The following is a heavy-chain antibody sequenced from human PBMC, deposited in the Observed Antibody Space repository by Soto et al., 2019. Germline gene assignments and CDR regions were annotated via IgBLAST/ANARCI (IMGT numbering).Heavy chain of an antibody. J-gene: IGHJ6*02. D-gene: IGHD3-10*01. V-gene: IGHV3-21*01. CDR1: GFTFSSYS. CDR3: ARVPSGSEIYYYYGMDV. Sequence: GGSLRLSCAASGFTFSSYSMNWVRQAPGKGLEWVSSISSSSSYIYYADSVKGRFTISRDNAKNSLYLQMNSLRAEDTAVYYCARVPSGSEIYYYYGMDVWGQGTTVTVS. CDR2: ISSSSSYI.